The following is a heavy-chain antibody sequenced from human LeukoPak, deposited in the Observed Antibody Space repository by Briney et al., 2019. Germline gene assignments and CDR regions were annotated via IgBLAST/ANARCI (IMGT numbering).Heavy chain of an antibody. Sequence: PSETLSLTCTVSGGSIFSYYWSWIRQPPGKGLEWIGEINHSGSTNYNPSLKSRVTISVDTSKNQFSLKLSSVTAADTAVYYCARAYYYDSSGYDYWGQGTLVTVSS. CDR2: INHSGST. CDR1: GGSIFSYY. V-gene: IGHV4-34*01. J-gene: IGHJ4*02. CDR3: ARAYYYDSSGYDY. D-gene: IGHD3-22*01.